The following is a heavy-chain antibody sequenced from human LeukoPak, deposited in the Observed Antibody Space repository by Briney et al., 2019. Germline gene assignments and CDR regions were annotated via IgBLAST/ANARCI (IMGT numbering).Heavy chain of an antibody. J-gene: IGHJ4*02. CDR2: IKEDGSEK. CDR3: VRAGWELDY. CDR1: GLTFSSYS. D-gene: IGHD1-26*01. Sequence: GGSLRLSCAASGLTFSSYSMNWVRQAPGKGLQWVAHIKEDGSEKYYLDSVRGRFTIGRDDAKSSLYLQMTSLRAEDTALYYCVRAGWELDYWGQGTPVTVSS. V-gene: IGHV3-7*01.